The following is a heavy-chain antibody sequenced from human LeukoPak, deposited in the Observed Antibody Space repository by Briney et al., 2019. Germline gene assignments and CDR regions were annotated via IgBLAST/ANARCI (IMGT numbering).Heavy chain of an antibody. CDR1: GFTFSSYS. CDR2: ISSSSSGI. J-gene: IGHJ4*02. Sequence: GGSLRLSCAASGFTFSSYSMNWVRQAPGKGLEWVSYISSSSSGIYYADSVKGRFTISRDNARNLLSLQMNSLTIDDTGVYFCARDALFGSGRTHLDFWGQGTLVSVSP. V-gene: IGHV3-48*04. D-gene: IGHD3-10*01. CDR3: ARDALFGSGRTHLDF.